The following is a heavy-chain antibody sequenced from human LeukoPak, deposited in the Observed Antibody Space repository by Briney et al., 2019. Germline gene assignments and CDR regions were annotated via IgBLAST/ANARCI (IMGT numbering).Heavy chain of an antibody. D-gene: IGHD3-10*01. J-gene: IGHJ6*03. CDR1: GYTFTGYY. V-gene: IGHV1-2*02. Sequence: ASVKVSCRASGYTFTGYYMHWVRQAPGQGLEWMGWINPNSGGTNYAQKFQGRVTVTRDTSISTAYMELSRLRSDDTAVYYCARVRFGEFYMDVWGKGTTVTVSS. CDR2: INPNSGGT. CDR3: ARVRFGEFYMDV.